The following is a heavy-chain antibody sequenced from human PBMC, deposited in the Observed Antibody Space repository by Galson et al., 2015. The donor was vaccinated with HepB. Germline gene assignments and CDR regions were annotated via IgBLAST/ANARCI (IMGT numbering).Heavy chain of an antibody. Sequence: SVKVSCKASGYTFTSYAMNWVRQAPGQGLEWMGWINTNTGNPTYAQGFTGRFVFSLDTSVSTAYLQISSLKAEDTAVYYCTVTTINYYYYYMDVWGKGTTVTVSS. CDR2: INTNTGNP. J-gene: IGHJ6*03. D-gene: IGHD4-17*01. V-gene: IGHV7-4-1*02. CDR3: TVTTINYYYYYMDV. CDR1: GYTFTSYA.